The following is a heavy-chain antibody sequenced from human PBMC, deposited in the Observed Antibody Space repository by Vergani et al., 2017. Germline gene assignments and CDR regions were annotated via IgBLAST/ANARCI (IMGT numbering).Heavy chain of an antibody. D-gene: IGHD4-17*01. J-gene: IGHJ6*02. CDR2: IKSTFDRGTT. CDR1: GFSFRNAW. V-gene: IGHV3-15*07. CDR3: ARGGDYVHYYYGMDV. Sequence: EVQLVESGGGIVKPGGSLRLSCVASGFSFRNAWMNWVRRTPGKGLEWVGRIKSTFDRGTTDYAAAVKGRFTISRDDSKNTLFLQMNGLKTEDIGVYYCARGGDYVHYYYGMDVWGQGTTVTVSS.